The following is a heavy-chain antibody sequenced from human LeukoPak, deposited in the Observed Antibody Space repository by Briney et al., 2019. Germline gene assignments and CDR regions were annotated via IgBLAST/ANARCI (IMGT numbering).Heavy chain of an antibody. CDR1: GGSISSGGYY. V-gene: IGHV4-31*03. J-gene: IGHJ4*02. CDR3: AMAVAAKTTEL. CDR2: IYYSGST. D-gene: IGHD2-21*02. Sequence: SETLSLTCTVSGGSISSGGYYWSWIRQHPGQGLEWIGYIYYSGSTYYNPSLKSRVTISVDTSKNQFSLKLSSVTAADTAVYFCAMAVAAKTTELWGPGNLVPVFS.